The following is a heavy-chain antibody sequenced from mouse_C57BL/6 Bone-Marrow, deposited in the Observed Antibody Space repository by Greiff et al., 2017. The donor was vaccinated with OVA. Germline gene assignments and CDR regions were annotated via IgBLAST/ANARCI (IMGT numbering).Heavy chain of an antibody. Sequence: QVHVKQPGPELLNPGASVKLSCKASGSPFTSYWMHWVKRRPGRGLGWIGRIDPNSGGTKDNEKFKSKATLTVDKPSSTAYMQLSSLTSEDSAVYYCARGVLRYPDYWGQGTTLTVSS. J-gene: IGHJ2*01. CDR2: IDPNSGGT. CDR1: GSPFTSYW. CDR3: ARGVLRYPDY. V-gene: IGHV1-72*01. D-gene: IGHD1-1*01.